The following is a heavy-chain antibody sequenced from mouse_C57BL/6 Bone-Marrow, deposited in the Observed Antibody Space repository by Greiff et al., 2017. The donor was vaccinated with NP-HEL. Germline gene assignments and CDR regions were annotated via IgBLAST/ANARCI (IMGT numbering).Heavy chain of an antibody. CDR2: ISDGGSYT. J-gene: IGHJ3*01. CDR1: GFTFSSYA. D-gene: IGHD1-1*01. Sequence: EVNLVESGGGLVKPGGSLKLSCAASGFTFSSYAMSWVRQTPEKRLEWVATISDGGSYTYYPDNVKGRFTISRDNAKNNLYLQMSHLKSEDTAMYYCARYYYGSRFAYWGQGTLVTVSA. V-gene: IGHV5-4*03. CDR3: ARYYYGSRFAY.